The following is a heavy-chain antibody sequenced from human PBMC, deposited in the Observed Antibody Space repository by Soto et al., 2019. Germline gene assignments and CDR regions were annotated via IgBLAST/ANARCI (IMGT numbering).Heavy chain of an antibody. J-gene: IGHJ5*02. CDR3: ARDLQLPYNWFDP. D-gene: IGHD1-7*01. V-gene: IGHV1-69*01. Sequence: QVQLVQSGAAVKKPGSAVKVSCKASGGTFSSYAISWVRQDPGQGLEWMGGIIPIFGTANYAQKFQGRVTITADESTSTAYMELSSLRSEDTAVYYCARDLQLPYNWFDPWGQGTLVTVSS. CDR2: IIPIFGTA. CDR1: GGTFSSYA.